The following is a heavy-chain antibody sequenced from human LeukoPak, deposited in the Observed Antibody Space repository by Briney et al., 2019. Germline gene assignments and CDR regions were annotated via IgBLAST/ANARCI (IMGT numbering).Heavy chain of an antibody. CDR1: GGSFSSHY. J-gene: IGHJ3*02. CDR3: ARDPTTVTKGLDI. V-gene: IGHV4-59*11. CDR2: ISYIGST. Sequence: SETLSLTCTVSGGSFSSHYWSWIRQPPGKGLEWIGYISYIGSTNCNPSFKSRVTISVDTSKNQLSLKLSSVTAADTAVYYCARDPTTVTKGLDIWGQGTMVTVSS. D-gene: IGHD4-17*01.